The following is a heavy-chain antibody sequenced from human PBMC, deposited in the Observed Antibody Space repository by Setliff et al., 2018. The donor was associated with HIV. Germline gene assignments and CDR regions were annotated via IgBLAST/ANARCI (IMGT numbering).Heavy chain of an antibody. V-gene: IGHV1-2*06. J-gene: IGHJ5*02. CDR1: GYKFTGHY. Sequence: GASVKVSCKASGYKFTGHYVHWVRQAPGQGLQWMGRINPDNSLTTYAEYFEGRVTLTRDTSINTAYMELRRLRSDDTAIYFCARNKIGWATYSVVNYCAPWAQGTLVTVSS. CDR2: INPDNSLT. D-gene: IGHD1-7*01. CDR3: ARNKIGWATYSVVNYCAP.